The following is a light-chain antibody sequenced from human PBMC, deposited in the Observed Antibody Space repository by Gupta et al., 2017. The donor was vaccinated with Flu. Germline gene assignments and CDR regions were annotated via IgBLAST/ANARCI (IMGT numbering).Light chain of an antibody. CDR2: EVT. J-gene: IGLJ3*02. Sequence: QSALTQPASVSGSPGQSITISCSGTSSDVGGYNYVPWYLHNPAKAPILIIYEVTNRPSGFSNRFSGSKSGNTASLTISGLQADDEADYYCSSYTSISTRVFGGGTRLTVL. V-gene: IGLV2-14*01. CDR3: SSYTSISTRV. CDR1: SSDVGGYNY.